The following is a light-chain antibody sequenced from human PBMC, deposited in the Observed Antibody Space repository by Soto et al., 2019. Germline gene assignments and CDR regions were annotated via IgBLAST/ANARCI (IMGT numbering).Light chain of an antibody. Sequence: IVLTQSPGTLSLSPGERATLSCRASQSVSRYLAWYQQKHGQAPRLLIYDASNRATGIAPRFSGSVSGTDGTITISSLKSEDGSVYYCQHYNYWPYTFGQGTKVDIK. CDR1: QSVSRY. CDR2: DAS. J-gene: IGKJ2*01. V-gene: IGKV3-11*01. CDR3: QHYNYWPYT.